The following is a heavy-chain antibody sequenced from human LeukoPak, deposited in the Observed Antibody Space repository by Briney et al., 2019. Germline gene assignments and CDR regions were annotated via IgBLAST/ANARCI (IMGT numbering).Heavy chain of an antibody. CDR3: ARARMGSGWSYDY. Sequence: GSLRLSCVASGFTFGSYWMSWVRQVPGKGLEWVANIKRDGSEKYYVDSVKGRFTISRDNAKNSLSLQMNSLRAEDAAVYYCARARMGSGWSYDYWGQGTLVTVSS. D-gene: IGHD6-19*01. J-gene: IGHJ4*02. CDR2: IKRDGSEK. CDR1: GFTFGSYW. V-gene: IGHV3-7*04.